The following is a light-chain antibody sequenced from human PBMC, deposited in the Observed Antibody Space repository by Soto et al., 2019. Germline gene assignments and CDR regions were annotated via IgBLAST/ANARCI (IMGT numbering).Light chain of an antibody. Sequence: VMTQSPATLSVSPGERATLSCRASQSVGGDLAWYQQKPGQAPRLLIYDASSRATGIPDRFSGGGSGTDFTLTISRLEPEDFAVYYCQQFSSYPLTFGGGTKVDIK. CDR1: QSVGGD. CDR3: QQFSSYPLT. V-gene: IGKV3-20*01. J-gene: IGKJ4*01. CDR2: DAS.